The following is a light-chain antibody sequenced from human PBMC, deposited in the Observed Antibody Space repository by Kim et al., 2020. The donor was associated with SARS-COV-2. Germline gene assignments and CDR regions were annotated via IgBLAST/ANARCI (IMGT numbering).Light chain of an antibody. J-gene: IGLJ3*02. CDR3: AACDASLKGWV. Sequence: QSVLTQPPSASGTPGQRVTISCSGTYSNIGNNTVSWFQQLPGAAPKLLIYTDNQRPSGVPDRFSGSRSGTSASLAIGGLQSEDEADYYCAACDASLKGWVFGGGTQLTVL. CDR2: TDN. CDR1: YSNIGNNT. V-gene: IGLV1-44*01.